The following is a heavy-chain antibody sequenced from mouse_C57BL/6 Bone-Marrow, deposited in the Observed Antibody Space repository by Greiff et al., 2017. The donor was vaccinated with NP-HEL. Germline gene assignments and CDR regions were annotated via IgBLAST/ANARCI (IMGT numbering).Heavy chain of an antibody. CDR3: AIPFAY. V-gene: IGHV5-4*03. J-gene: IGHJ3*01. Sequence: EVKLVESGGGLVKPGGSLKLSCAASGFTFSSYAMSWVRQTPEKRLEWVATISDGGSYTYYPDNVKGRFTISRDNAKNNLYLQMSHLKSEDTAMYDCAIPFAYWGQGTLVTVSA. CDR2: ISDGGSYT. CDR1: GFTFSSYA.